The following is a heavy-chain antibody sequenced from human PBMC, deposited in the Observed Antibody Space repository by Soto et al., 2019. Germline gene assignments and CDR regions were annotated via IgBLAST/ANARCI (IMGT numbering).Heavy chain of an antibody. CDR2: ISGSGVGI. V-gene: IGHV3-23*01. CDR1: RFTFMNNA. J-gene: IGHJ4*02. D-gene: IGHD1-26*01. Sequence: EVQLLESGGGSVQPGGSLRLSCATSRFTFMNNAMNWVRQTPGKGLEWVSAISGSGVGIYYTDSVQGRFAISRANSRDTLYLQMNSLRGEDTAIYYFAKESGRGTEFDYWGQGTLGSVSA. CDR3: AKESGRGTEFDY.